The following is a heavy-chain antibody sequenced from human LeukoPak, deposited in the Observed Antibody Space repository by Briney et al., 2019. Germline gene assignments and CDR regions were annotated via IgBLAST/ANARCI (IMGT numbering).Heavy chain of an antibody. CDR1: GGSFSGYY. J-gene: IGHJ4*02. V-gene: IGHV4-34*01. CDR2: INHSGST. Sequence: PSETLSLTCAVYGGSFSGYYWSWIRQPPGKGLEWIGEINHSGSTNYNPSLKSRITISVDTSKNQFSLKLSSVTAADTAVYYCARAGYSSSSKVFDYWGQGTLVTVSS. D-gene: IGHD6-6*01. CDR3: ARAGYSSSSKVFDY.